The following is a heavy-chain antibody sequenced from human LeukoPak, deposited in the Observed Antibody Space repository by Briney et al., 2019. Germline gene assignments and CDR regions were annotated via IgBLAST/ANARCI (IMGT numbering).Heavy chain of an antibody. CDR2: IIPIFGTA. CDR1: GYTFTGYY. Sequence: SVKVSCKASGYTFTGYYMHWVRQAPGQGLEWMGRIIPIFGTANYAQKFQGRVTITTDESTSTAYMGLSSLRSEDTAVYYCASPKTLELLSGSSQFDYWGQGTLVTVSS. D-gene: IGHD1-26*01. V-gene: IGHV1-69*05. J-gene: IGHJ4*02. CDR3: ASPKTLELLSGSSQFDY.